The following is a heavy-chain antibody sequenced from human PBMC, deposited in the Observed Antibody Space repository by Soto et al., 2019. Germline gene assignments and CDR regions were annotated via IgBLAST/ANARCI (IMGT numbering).Heavy chain of an antibody. Sequence: EVQLVESGGGLVQPGGSLRLSCAASGFTVSSNYMSWVRQAPGKGLEWVSVIYSGGSTYYADSVKGRFTISRDNSKNTLYLQMNSLRAEDTAVYYCASPGRIWFGELSAAFDIWGQGTMVTVSS. J-gene: IGHJ3*02. CDR3: ASPGRIWFGELSAAFDI. V-gene: IGHV3-66*01. CDR1: GFTVSSNY. D-gene: IGHD3-10*01. CDR2: IYSGGST.